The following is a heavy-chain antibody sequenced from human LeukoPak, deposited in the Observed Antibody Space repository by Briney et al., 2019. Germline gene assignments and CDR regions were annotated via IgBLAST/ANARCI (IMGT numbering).Heavy chain of an antibody. CDR2: IKQDGSEK. Sequence: GGSLRLSCAASGFTISNYWMSWVRQAPGKGLEWVANIKQDGSEKYYVDSVKGRFTISRDNAKNSLYLQMNSLRAEDTAVYYCARDLLQVGATIFDYWGQGTLVTVSS. J-gene: IGHJ4*02. CDR3: ARDLLQVGATIFDY. V-gene: IGHV3-7*01. CDR1: GFTISNYW. D-gene: IGHD1-26*01.